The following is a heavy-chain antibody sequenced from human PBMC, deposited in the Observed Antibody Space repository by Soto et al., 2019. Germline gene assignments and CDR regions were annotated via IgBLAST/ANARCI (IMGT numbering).Heavy chain of an antibody. Sequence: PGESLKISCKGSGYSFTSYWIGWVRQMPGKGLEWMGIIYPGDSDTRYSPSFQGQVTISADKSISTAYLQWSSLKASDTAMYYCARLSHYGDPSTYYFDYWGQGTLVTVSS. V-gene: IGHV5-51*01. CDR1: GYSFTSYW. J-gene: IGHJ4*02. CDR2: IYPGDSDT. CDR3: ARLSHYGDPSTYYFDY. D-gene: IGHD4-17*01.